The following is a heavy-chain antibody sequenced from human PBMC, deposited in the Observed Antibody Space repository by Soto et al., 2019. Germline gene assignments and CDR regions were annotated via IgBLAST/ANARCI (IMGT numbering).Heavy chain of an antibody. V-gene: IGHV1-18*01. Sequence: ASLKVSCKASGYTFTSYGISWVRQAPGQGLEWMGWISAYNGNTNYAQKLQGRVTMTADKSTSTAYMELRSLRSEDTAFYYCATSYGSGYRAFDYWGQGALVTVSS. D-gene: IGHD3-10*01. CDR1: GYTFTSYG. J-gene: IGHJ4*02. CDR2: ISAYNGNT. CDR3: ATSYGSGYRAFDY.